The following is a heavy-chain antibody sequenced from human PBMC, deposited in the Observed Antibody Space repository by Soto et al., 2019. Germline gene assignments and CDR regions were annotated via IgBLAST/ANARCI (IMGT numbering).Heavy chain of an antibody. CDR1: GYSFTSYW. CDR3: ARAVYYDSSVIDY. Sequence: GESLKISWNGSGYSFTSYWISLVRQMPGKGLGWMGRIDPSDSYTNYSPSFQGHVTISADKSISTAYLQWSSLKASDTYMYYCARAVYYDSSVIDYWGQGTLVTVSS. CDR2: IDPSDSYT. J-gene: IGHJ4*02. V-gene: IGHV5-10-1*01. D-gene: IGHD3-22*01.